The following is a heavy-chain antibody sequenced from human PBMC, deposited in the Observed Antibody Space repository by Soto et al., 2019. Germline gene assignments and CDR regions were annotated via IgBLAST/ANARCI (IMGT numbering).Heavy chain of an antibody. J-gene: IGHJ6*02. Sequence: QVQLVQSGAEGKKPGASVKVSCKASGYTFTSYGISWVRQAPGQGLEWLGWFSAYNGNTNYAQKLQGRVTMTTDTSTSSAYMEQRSLRSDGTAVYYCARDAGYFYGSGSYYAYCGMDVWGQGTTVTVSS. CDR2: FSAYNGNT. CDR3: ARDAGYFYGSGSYYAYCGMDV. CDR1: GYTFTSYG. V-gene: IGHV1-18*01. D-gene: IGHD3-10*01.